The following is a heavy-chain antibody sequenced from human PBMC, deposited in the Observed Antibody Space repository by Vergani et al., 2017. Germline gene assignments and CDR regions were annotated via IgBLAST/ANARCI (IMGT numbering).Heavy chain of an antibody. CDR1: GVSISSSNW. CDR3: ATKSCGTPGCQIGYFRE. J-gene: IGHJ1*01. V-gene: IGHV4-4*03. CDR2: IYHSGST. D-gene: IGHD1-1*01. Sequence: QVQLQESGPGLVKPPGTLSLTCAVSGVSISSSNWWSWVRQPPGKGLEWIGEIYHSGSTNYNPSLKSRVTISVDKSKNQFSLKLSSVTAADTAVYYCATKSCGTPGCQIGYFREWGQGTLVTVSS.